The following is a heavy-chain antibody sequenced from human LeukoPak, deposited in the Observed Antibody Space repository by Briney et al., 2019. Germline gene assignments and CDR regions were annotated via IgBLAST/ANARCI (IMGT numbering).Heavy chain of an antibody. V-gene: IGHV1-24*01. D-gene: IGHD2-21*02. Sequence: ASVKVSCKVSGYTLTELSMHWVRQAPGKGLEWMGGFDPEDGETIYAQRFQGRATMTRDTSTSTDYLELSSLRSEDTAVYYCARDNSVRDTAWWFDPWGQGTLVTVSS. CDR2: FDPEDGET. CDR1: GYTLTELS. J-gene: IGHJ5*02. CDR3: ARDNSVRDTAWWFDP.